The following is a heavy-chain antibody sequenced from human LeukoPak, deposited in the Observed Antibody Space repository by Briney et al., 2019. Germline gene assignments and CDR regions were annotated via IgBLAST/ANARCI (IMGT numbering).Heavy chain of an antibody. CDR1: GGSITSSDSY. CDR3: ARGVHDYVWGSYRSTTYFDY. J-gene: IGHJ4*02. V-gene: IGHV4-39*07. CDR2: IYYSGSI. D-gene: IGHD3-16*02. Sequence: SETLSLTCAVSGGSITSSDSYWGWVRQPPGKGLEWIGSIYYSGSIFYNPSLKSRVTISLDTSKNQFSLKLTSVTAADTAVYYCARGVHDYVWGSYRSTTYFDYWGQGTLVTVSS.